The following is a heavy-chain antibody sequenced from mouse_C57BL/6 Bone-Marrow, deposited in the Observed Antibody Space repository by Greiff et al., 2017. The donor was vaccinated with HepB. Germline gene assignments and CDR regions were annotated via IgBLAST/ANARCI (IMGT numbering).Heavy chain of an antibody. CDR1: GYTFTSYN. D-gene: IGHD1-1*01. V-gene: IGHV1-12*01. CDR2: IYPGNGDT. Sequence: QVQLQQSGAELVRPGASVKMSCKASGYTFTSYNMHWVKQTPRQGLEWIGAIYPGNGDTSYNQKFKGKATLTVDKSSGTAYMQLSSLTSEDSAVYFCASNYYGSSYWYFDVWGTGTTVTVSS. J-gene: IGHJ1*03. CDR3: ASNYYGSSYWYFDV.